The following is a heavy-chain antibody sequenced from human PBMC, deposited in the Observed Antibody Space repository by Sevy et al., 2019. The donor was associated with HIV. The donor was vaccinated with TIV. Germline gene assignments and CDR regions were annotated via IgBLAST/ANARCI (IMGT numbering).Heavy chain of an antibody. CDR3: ARAYCSGGSCYFSGYYFDY. V-gene: IGHV4-59*13. CDR2: IYYSGST. D-gene: IGHD2-15*01. CDR1: GGSISSYY. Sequence: SETLSLTCTVSGGSISSYYWSWIRQPPGKGLEWIGYIYYSGSTNYNPSLKSRVTISVDTSKNQFSLKLSSVTAAETAVYYCARAYCSGGSCYFSGYYFDYWGQGTLVTVSS. J-gene: IGHJ4*02.